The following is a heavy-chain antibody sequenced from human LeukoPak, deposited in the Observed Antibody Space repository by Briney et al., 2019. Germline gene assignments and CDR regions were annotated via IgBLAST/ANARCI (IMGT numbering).Heavy chain of an antibody. CDR1: GYTFTSYG. D-gene: IGHD3-22*01. CDR2: ISAYNGNT. V-gene: IGHV1-18*01. J-gene: IGHJ6*02. Sequence: ASVKVSCKASGYTFTSYGISWVRQAPGQGLEWMGWISAYNGNTNYAQRLQGRVTMTTDTSTSTAYMELRSLRSDDTAVYYCARVTPYDSSGYYYLYYYGMDVWGQGTTVTVSS. CDR3: ARVTPYDSSGYYYLYYYGMDV.